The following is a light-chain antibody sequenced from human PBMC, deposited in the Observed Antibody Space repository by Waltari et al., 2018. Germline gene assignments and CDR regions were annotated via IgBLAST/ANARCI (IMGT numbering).Light chain of an antibody. CDR2: GAS. CDR1: QSITKRY. V-gene: IGKV3-20*01. CDR3: QQYGSSIMYT. J-gene: IGKJ2*01. Sequence: RASQSITKRYLAWYQQKLGQAPRLLIYGASSRAAGIPDRFSGSGSGTDFTLTISRLEPEDFAVYYCQQYGSSIMYTFGQGTKLEIK.